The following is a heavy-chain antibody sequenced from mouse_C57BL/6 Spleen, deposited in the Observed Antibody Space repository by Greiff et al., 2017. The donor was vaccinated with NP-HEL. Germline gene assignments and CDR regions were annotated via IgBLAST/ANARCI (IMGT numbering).Heavy chain of an antibody. CDR2: IYPRSGNT. Sequence: QVQLKESGAELARPGASVKLSCKASGYTFTSYGISWVKQRTGQGLEWIGEIYPRSGNTYYNEKFKGKATLTADKSSSTAYMELRSLTSEDSAVDFCARLEGGNYAWFAYWGQGTLVTVSA. D-gene: IGHD2-1*01. J-gene: IGHJ3*01. CDR3: ARLEGGNYAWFAY. V-gene: IGHV1-81*01. CDR1: GYTFTSYG.